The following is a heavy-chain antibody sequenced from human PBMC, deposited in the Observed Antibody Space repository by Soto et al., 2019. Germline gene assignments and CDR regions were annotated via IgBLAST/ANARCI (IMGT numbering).Heavy chain of an antibody. Sequence: GASVKVSCKASGYTFTSYGISWVRQAPGQGLEWMGWISAYNGNTNYAQKLQGRVTMTTDTSTSTAYMELRSLRSDDTAVYYCARTSDDFWSGYVETYYYYYGVDVWGQGTTVTVS. CDR3: ARTSDDFWSGYVETYYYYYGVDV. CDR2: ISAYNGNT. D-gene: IGHD3-3*01. CDR1: GYTFTSYG. J-gene: IGHJ6*02. V-gene: IGHV1-18*01.